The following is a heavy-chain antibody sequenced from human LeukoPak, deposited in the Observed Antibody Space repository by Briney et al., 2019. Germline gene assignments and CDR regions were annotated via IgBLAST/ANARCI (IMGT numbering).Heavy chain of an antibody. V-gene: IGHV6-1*01. CDR1: GDSVSSNSAA. J-gene: IGHJ4*02. CDR3: ARVEYTSSWSYFDY. CDR2: TYYRSKWYN. D-gene: IGHD6-13*01. Sequence: QSQTLSLTCVISGDSVSSNSAAWNWIRQSPSRGLEWLGRTYYRSKWYNDYAVSVKSRITINPDTSKNQFSLQLNSVTPEDTAVYYCARVEYTSSWSYFDYWGQGTLVTVSS.